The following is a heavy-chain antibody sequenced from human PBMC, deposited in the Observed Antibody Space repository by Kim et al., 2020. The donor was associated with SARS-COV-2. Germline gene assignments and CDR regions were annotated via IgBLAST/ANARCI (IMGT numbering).Heavy chain of an antibody. V-gene: IGHV5-51*01. D-gene: IGHD2-2*01. CDR3: ARIRDYARGAFDI. Sequence: YSPSFQGQVTISADKSISTAYLQWSSLKASDTAMYYCARIRDYARGAFDIWGQGTMVTVSS. J-gene: IGHJ3*02.